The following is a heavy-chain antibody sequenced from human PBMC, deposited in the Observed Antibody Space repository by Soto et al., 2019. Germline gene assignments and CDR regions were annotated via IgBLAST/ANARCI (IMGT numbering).Heavy chain of an antibody. D-gene: IGHD3-9*01. CDR3: AADTPHYDILTGFENYYYYGMDV. J-gene: IGHJ6*02. V-gene: IGHV1-58*01. Sequence: SVKVSCKASGFTFTNAAVQWVRQARGQRLEWIGWIVVGSSNTKYAQKFQERVTITRDMSTSTAYMELSSLRSEDTAVYYCAADTPHYDILTGFENYYYYGMDVWGQGTTVTVSS. CDR1: GFTFTNAA. CDR2: IVVGSSNT.